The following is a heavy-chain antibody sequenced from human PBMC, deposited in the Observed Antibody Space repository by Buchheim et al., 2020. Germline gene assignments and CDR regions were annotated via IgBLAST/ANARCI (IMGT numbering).Heavy chain of an antibody. V-gene: IGHV3-73*02. D-gene: IGHD1-20*01. Sequence: EVQLVESGGGLVQPGGSLKLSCAASGFTFSGSAIHWVRQATGKGLEWVGRIRSKANTYATAYAASVKGRFTISRDDSKNTAYLQMNSLKTEDTAVYYCTSNNWSDVDPYYDYFDYWGQGTL. CDR3: TSNNWSDVDPYYDYFDY. J-gene: IGHJ4*02. CDR2: IRSKANTYAT. CDR1: GFTFSGSA.